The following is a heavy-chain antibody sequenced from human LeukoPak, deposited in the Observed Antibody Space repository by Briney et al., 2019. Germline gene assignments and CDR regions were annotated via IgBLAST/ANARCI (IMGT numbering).Heavy chain of an antibody. CDR3: ASGFGEFDY. J-gene: IGHJ4*02. Sequence: SETLSLTCAVSGYSISSSNWWGWIRQPPGKGLEWIGYIYYSGSTNYNPSLKSRVTMSVDTSKNQFSLKLSSVTAADTAVYYCASGFGEFDYWGQGTLVTVSS. V-gene: IGHV4-28*01. D-gene: IGHD3-10*01. CDR1: GYSISSSNW. CDR2: IYYSGST.